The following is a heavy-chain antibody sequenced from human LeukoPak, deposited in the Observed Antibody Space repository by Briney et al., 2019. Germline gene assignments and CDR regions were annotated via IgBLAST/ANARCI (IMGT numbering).Heavy chain of an antibody. Sequence: GGSLRLSCVVSGFAISSSWMTWVRQVPGEGLEWVANINQDGSEKHYVDSVRGRFTISRDNARDSLYLQMNSLGDTAVYYCAREPGLGYAFDIWGQGTQVTVSS. J-gene: IGHJ3*02. D-gene: IGHD1-1*01. CDR1: GFAISSSW. CDR3: AREPGLGYAFDI. V-gene: IGHV3-7*01. CDR2: INQDGSEK.